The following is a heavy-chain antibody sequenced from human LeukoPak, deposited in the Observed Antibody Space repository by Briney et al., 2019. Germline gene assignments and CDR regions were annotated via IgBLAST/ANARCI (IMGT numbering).Heavy chain of an antibody. D-gene: IGHD2-8*02. CDR3: ARDLSEKYCIDY. V-gene: IGHV3-23*01. CDR2: ISGSGGST. J-gene: IGHJ4*02. Sequence: PGGSLRLSCAASGFTFSSYAMSWVRQAPGKGLEWVSAISGSGGSTYYADSVKGRFTISRDNSKNTLYLQMNSLRAEDTAIYHCARDLSEKYCIDYWGQGTQVTVSS. CDR1: GFTFSSYA.